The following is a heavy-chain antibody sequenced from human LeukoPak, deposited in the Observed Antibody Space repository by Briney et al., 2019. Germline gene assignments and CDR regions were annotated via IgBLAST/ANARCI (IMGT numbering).Heavy chain of an antibody. J-gene: IGHJ4*02. D-gene: IGHD3-22*01. Sequence: GGSLRLSCAASGFTFSNYWMNWVRQAPGKGLEWVANIKQDGSEKYYVDSVKGRFTISRDNAKNSLYLQMNSLRAGDTAVYYCARGGWLPDYWGQGTLVTVSS. CDR1: GFTFSNYW. CDR3: ARGGWLPDY. V-gene: IGHV3-7*01. CDR2: IKQDGSEK.